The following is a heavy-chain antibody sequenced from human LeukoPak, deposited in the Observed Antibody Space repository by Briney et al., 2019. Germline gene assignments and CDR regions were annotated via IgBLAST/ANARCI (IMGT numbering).Heavy chain of an antibody. CDR2: MNPNSGNT. CDR3: ARGAIAGYFDL. Sequence: ASVKDSCKASGYTFTSYDINWVRQAIGQRLEWLGWMNPNSGNTGYAQNFQGRVTMTRSTSISTAYMELSRLRSEDTAVYYCARGAIAGYFDLWGRGTLVTVSS. CDR1: GYTFTSYD. J-gene: IGHJ2*01. V-gene: IGHV1-8*01.